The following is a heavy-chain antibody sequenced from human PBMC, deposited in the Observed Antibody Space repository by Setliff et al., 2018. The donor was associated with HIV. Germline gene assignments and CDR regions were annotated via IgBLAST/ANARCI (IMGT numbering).Heavy chain of an antibody. V-gene: IGHV3-74*03. CDR1: GLTFSRYW. CDR3: ARDGLSFYERRGAEAFDI. J-gene: IGHJ3*02. CDR2: IYGDGTTI. Sequence: PGGSLRLSCAASGLTFSRYWMHWVRQAPGKGLVWVSRIYGDGTTITYADSVKGRFTISRDNGENTLYLKMDSLTVDDTAVYYCARDGLSFYERRGAEAFDIWGQGTMVTVSS. D-gene: IGHD3-22*01.